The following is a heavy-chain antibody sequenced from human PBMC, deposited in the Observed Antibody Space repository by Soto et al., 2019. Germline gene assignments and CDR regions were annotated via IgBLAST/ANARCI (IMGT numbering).Heavy chain of an antibody. Sequence: HPGGSLRLSCTASGFTFSDYAMTWVRQAPGKGLEWVSTISGGSSVTYYGDSVKGRFTISRDNAKKTLFLQLNRLSAEDTATYYCAKVLSKNYYYPFDFWGQGTQVALSS. J-gene: IGHJ4*02. CDR3: AKVLSKNYYYPFDF. D-gene: IGHD3-10*01. CDR2: ISGGSSVT. V-gene: IGHV3-23*01. CDR1: GFTFSDYA.